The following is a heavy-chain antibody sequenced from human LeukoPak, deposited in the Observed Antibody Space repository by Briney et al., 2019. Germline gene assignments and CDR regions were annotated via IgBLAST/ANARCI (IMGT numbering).Heavy chain of an antibody. CDR1: GGSISSYY. Sequence: PSETLSLTCTVSGGSISSYYWSWIRQPPGKGLEWIGYIYHSGSTNYNPSLKSRVTISVDTSKNQFSLKLSSVTAADTAVYYCARDHYGGNRYFDLWGRGTLVTVSS. CDR2: IYHSGST. J-gene: IGHJ2*01. D-gene: IGHD4-23*01. CDR3: ARDHYGGNRYFDL. V-gene: IGHV4-59*01.